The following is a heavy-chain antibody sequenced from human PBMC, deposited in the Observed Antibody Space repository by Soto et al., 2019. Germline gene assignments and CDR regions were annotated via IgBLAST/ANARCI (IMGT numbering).Heavy chain of an antibody. Sequence: GASVKVSCKASGGTFSSYAISWVRQAPGQGLEWMGGIIPIFGTANYAQKFQGRVTITADESTSTAYMELSSLRSEDTAVYYCACYGSGTPWGGMDVWGQGTTVTVSS. J-gene: IGHJ6*02. CDR2: IIPIFGTA. V-gene: IGHV1-69*13. D-gene: IGHD3-10*01. CDR3: ACYGSGTPWGGMDV. CDR1: GGTFSSYA.